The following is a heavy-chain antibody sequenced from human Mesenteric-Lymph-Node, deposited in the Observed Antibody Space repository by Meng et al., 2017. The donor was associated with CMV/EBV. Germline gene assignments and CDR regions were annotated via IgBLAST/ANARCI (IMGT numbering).Heavy chain of an antibody. D-gene: IGHD2-2*01. CDR1: SGSYY. J-gene: IGHJ1*01. V-gene: IGHV4-61*01. Sequence: SGSYYWSWIRQPPGKGLEWIGYIYYSGSTNYTPSLKSRVTISVDTSKNQFSLKLSSVTAADTAVYYCARLARYCSSTSCPRTGFQHWGQGTLVTVSS. CDR3: ARLARYCSSTSCPRTGFQH. CDR2: IYYSGST.